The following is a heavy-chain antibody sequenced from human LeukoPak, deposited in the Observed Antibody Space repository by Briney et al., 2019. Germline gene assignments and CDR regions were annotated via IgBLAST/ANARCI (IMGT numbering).Heavy chain of an antibody. V-gene: IGHV3-7*01. CDR2: IKQDGSEK. J-gene: IGHJ6*03. D-gene: IGHD3-10*01. Sequence: PGGSMRLSCAASGFTFSSYWMSWVRQAPGKGREWVANIKQDGSEKYYVDSLKGRFTIARDNAKNSLYLQMNSLRAEDTAVYYCARAFYGSGSYYNKGYYYYMDVWGKGTTVTVSS. CDR3: ARAFYGSGSYYNKGYYYYMDV. CDR1: GFTFSSYW.